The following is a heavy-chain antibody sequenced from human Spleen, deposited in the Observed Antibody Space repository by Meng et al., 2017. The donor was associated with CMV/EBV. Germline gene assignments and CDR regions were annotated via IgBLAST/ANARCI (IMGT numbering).Heavy chain of an antibody. V-gene: IGHV3-23*01. J-gene: IGHJ4*02. D-gene: IGHD1-26*01. CDR2: ISGSGGSA. CDR3: ARARRYSGSWSLFDY. CDR1: GFTFSNYD. Sequence: GESLKISCAASGFTFSNYDMNWVRQAPGKGLEWVSAISGSGGSAYFADSVKGRFTISRDNAKNSLYLQMNSLRAEDTAVYYCARARRYSGSWSLFDYWGQGALVTVSS.